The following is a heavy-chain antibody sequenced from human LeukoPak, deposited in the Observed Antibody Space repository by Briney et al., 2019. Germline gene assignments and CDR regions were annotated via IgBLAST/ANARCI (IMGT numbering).Heavy chain of an antibody. Sequence: GGSLRLSCAASGFTVSTNCMTWVRQAPGKGLEWVSTIYSGGTTYYADSVMGRFTISRHNSRNTLYLQMNSLRAEDTAVYYCARVDTVMAYYFALWGQGTLVTVSS. CDR1: GFTVSTNC. D-gene: IGHD5-18*01. CDR3: ARVDTVMAYYFAL. J-gene: IGHJ4*02. CDR2: IYSGGTT. V-gene: IGHV3-53*04.